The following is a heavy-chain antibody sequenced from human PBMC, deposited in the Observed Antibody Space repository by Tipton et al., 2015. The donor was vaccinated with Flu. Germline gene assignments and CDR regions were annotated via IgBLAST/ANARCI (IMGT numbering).Heavy chain of an antibody. J-gene: IGHJ3*02. V-gene: IGHV3-11*01. CDR1: GFTFSDYY. D-gene: IGHD4-17*01. CDR3: ARALYGDYADEAFDI. CDR2: ISSSGTTI. Sequence: SLRLSCAASGFTFSDYYMSWIRQAPGKGLEWVSYISSSGTTIYYADSVKGRFTISRDNAKNSLYLQMNSLRAEDTAVYYCARALYGDYADEAFDIWGQGTMVTVSS.